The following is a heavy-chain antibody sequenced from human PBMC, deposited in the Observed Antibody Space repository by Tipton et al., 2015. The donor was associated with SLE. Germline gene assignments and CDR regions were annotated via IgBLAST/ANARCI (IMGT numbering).Heavy chain of an antibody. J-gene: IGHJ5*02. CDR1: GGSISSYY. D-gene: IGHD3-16*01. CDR2: IYYSGST. Sequence: TLSLTCIVSGGSISSYYWSWIRQPPGKGLEWIGYIYYSGSTNYNPSLKSRVTISVDTSKNQFSLKLSSVTAADTAVYYCARGGGFDPWGQGTLVTVSS. CDR3: ARGGGFDP. V-gene: IGHV4-59*12.